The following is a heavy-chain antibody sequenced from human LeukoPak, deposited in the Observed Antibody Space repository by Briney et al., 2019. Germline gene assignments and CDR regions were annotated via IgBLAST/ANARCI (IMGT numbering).Heavy chain of an antibody. CDR1: GDSISSGGYY. CDR3: ARRYYYDSSGDAFDI. J-gene: IGHJ3*02. D-gene: IGHD3-22*01. V-gene: IGHV4-31*03. Sequence: SDTLPLTCTVSGDSISSGGYYWSWIPQHPGKGLEWIGYIYYSGSTYYNPSLKSRVTISVDTSKNQFSLKLSSVTAADTAVYYCARRYYYDSSGDAFDIWGQGTMVTVSS. CDR2: IYYSGST.